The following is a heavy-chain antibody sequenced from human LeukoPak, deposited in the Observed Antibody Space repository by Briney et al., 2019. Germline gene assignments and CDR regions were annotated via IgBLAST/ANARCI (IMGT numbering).Heavy chain of an antibody. J-gene: IGHJ4*02. CDR1: GIIFSDYY. CDR2: VSDSGSTK. D-gene: IGHD6-13*01. V-gene: IGHV3-11*01. CDR3: ARGMGSTWNAPIDY. Sequence: GGSLRLSCAASGIIFSDYYMSWIRQAPGKGLEWISYVSDSGSTKYYADSVKGRFTISRDNDKNSLLLQMDSLRVEDTAIYYCARGMGSTWNAPIDYWGQGILVTVSS.